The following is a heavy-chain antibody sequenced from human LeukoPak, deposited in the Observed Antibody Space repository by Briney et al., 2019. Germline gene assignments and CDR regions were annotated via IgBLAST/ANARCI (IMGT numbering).Heavy chain of an antibody. CDR2: ISGSGGST. CDR1: GFTFSSYA. V-gene: IGHV3-23*01. J-gene: IGHJ4*02. D-gene: IGHD3-22*01. CDR3: AKEAYYYDSSGYEQRDY. Sequence: PGGSLRLSCAASGFTFSSYAMSWVRQAPGKGLECVSAISGSGGSTYYADSVKGRFTISRDNSKNTLYLQMDSLRAEDTAVYYCAKEAYYYDSSGYEQRDYWGQGTLVTVSS.